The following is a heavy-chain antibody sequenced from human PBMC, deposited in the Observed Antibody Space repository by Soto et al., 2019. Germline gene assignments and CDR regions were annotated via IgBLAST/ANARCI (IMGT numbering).Heavy chain of an antibody. CDR1: NGSIGSYY. D-gene: IGHD3-16*01. J-gene: IGHJ4*02. CDR3: ARGLAPWAYNFDN. Sequence: PSETLSLTCTVSNGSIGSYYWSWIRQPPGKRLEWIGYIYYRGSTNYNPSLKSRVSISLDTSKNQFSLKLSAVTAADTAVYYCARGLAPWAYNFDNWGQGTLVTVSS. V-gene: IGHV4-59*01. CDR2: IYYRGST.